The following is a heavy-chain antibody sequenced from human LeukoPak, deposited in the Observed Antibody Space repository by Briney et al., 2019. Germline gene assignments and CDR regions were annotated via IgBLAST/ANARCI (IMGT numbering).Heavy chain of an antibody. CDR3: AREREEKASRNLDY. V-gene: IGHV1-2*02. Sequence: ASVKVSCKASGYTFTGYYMHWVRQAPGQWLEWMGWINPNSGGTNYAQKFQGRVTMTRDTSISTAYMELSRLRSDDTAVYYCAREREEKASRNLDYWGQGTLVTVSS. CDR1: GYTFTGYY. D-gene: IGHD5-24*01. CDR2: INPNSGGT. J-gene: IGHJ4*02.